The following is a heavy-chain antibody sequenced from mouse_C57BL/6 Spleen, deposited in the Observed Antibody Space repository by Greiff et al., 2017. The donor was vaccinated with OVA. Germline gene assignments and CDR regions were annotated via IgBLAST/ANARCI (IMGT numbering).Heavy chain of an antibody. V-gene: IGHV1-61*01. J-gene: IGHJ1*03. CDR3: AKGLILRGYWYFDV. CDR2: IYPSDSET. D-gene: IGHD1-1*01. CDR1: GYTFTSYW. Sequence: VQLQQSGAELVRPGSSVKLSCKASGYTFTSYWMDWVKQRPGQGLEWIGNIYPSDSETHYNQKFKDKATLTVDKSSSTAYMQLSSLTSEDSAVYYGAKGLILRGYWYFDVWGTGTTVTVSS.